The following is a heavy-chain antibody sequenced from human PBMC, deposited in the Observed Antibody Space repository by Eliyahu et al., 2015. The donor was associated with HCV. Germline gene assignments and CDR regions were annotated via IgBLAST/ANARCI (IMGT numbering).Heavy chain of an antibody. D-gene: IGHD3-10*01. CDR2: ISSSSSYI. CDR3: ARPSDGSVRSRFDP. CDR1: GFTFSXYS. J-gene: IGHJ5*02. V-gene: IGHV3-21*01. Sequence: EVQLVESGGGLVKPGGPLXLSXAAXGFTFSXYSMNWVRQAPGKGLEWVSSISSSSSYIYYADSVKGRFTISRDNAKNSLYLQMNSLRAEDTAVYYCARPSDGSVRSRFDPWGQGTLVTVSS.